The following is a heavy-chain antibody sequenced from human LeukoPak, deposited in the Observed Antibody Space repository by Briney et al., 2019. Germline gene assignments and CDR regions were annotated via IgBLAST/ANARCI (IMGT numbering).Heavy chain of an antibody. D-gene: IGHD1-14*01. CDR2: IHHDGRI. Sequence: SETLSLTCDVSGGSIDSTNWWNWVRQPPGKGLEWIGEIHHDGRINYNPSLKSRVTLSVDTSKNQFSLKLSSVTAADTAVYYCARGERTKGFDYWGQGTLVTISS. CDR1: GGSIDSTNW. CDR3: ARGERTKGFDY. J-gene: IGHJ4*02. V-gene: IGHV4/OR15-8*01.